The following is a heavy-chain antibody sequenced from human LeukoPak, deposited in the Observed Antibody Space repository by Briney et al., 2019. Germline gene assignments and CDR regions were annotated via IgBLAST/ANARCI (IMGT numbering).Heavy chain of an antibody. CDR1: GGSISSSSYY. CDR3: ARSGRGSSPILGVFDI. J-gene: IGHJ3*02. D-gene: IGHD6-13*01. Sequence: KASETLSLTCTVSGGSISSSSYYWDWIRQPPGKGLEWIGCIYYSGSTYYNPSIKSRVTISVETSKNQFSLKLSSVTAADTAVYYCARSGRGSSPILGVFDIWGQGTMVTVSS. V-gene: IGHV4-39*01. CDR2: IYYSGST.